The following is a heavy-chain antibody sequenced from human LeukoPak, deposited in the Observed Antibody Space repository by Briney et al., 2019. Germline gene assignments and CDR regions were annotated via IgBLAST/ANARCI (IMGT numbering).Heavy chain of an antibody. CDR2: IRYDGSNK. D-gene: IGHD2-2*01. CDR1: GFTFSSYG. Sequence: PGGSLRLSCAASGFTFSSYGMHWVRQAPGKGLEWVAFIRYDGSNKYYADSVKGRFTISRDNSKNTLYLQMNSLRAEDTAVYYCAKDRSEGVSCLDYWGQGTLVTVSS. J-gene: IGHJ4*02. V-gene: IGHV3-30*02. CDR3: AKDRSEGVSCLDY.